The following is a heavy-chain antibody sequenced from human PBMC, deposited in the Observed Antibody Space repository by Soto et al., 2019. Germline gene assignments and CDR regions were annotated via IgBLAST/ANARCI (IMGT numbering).Heavy chain of an antibody. Sequence: EVQLVESGGGLVQPGGSLSLSCAASGFTVSSNYMSWVRQAPGKGLEWVSVIYSGANTYYADSVKGRFTISRDNSKNTLYLQMNSLRGEDTAVYYCARDRRGTVVTGANWYFDLWGRGTLVTVSS. CDR2: IYSGANT. J-gene: IGHJ2*01. V-gene: IGHV3-66*01. CDR1: GFTVSSNY. D-gene: IGHD6-19*01. CDR3: ARDRRGTVVTGANWYFDL.